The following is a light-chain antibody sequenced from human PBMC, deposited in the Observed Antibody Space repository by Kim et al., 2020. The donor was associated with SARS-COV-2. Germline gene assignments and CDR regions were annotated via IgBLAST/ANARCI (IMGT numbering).Light chain of an antibody. Sequence: VSNSCYGSISTIVSDDVNWYHHLPGTAPKLLMSSNIYRPSGVPDRFSGSKSGTSASLAISGLQSEDEADYYCAAWDDSLKGSVFGGGTQLTVL. CDR1: ISTIVSDD. CDR3: AAWDDSLKGSV. V-gene: IGLV1-44*01. CDR2: SNI. J-gene: IGLJ3*02.